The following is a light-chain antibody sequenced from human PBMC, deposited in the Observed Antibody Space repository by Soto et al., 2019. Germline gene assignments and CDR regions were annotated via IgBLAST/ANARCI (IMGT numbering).Light chain of an antibody. CDR2: GAS. Sequence: EIVLTQSPATLSLSPGERATLSCRASQSVGSYLAWYQQKPGQAPRLLIYGASRRATGIPDRFTGSGSGTDFTLTISRLEPEDFAVYYCQQYVSSPWAFGQGTKVEI. V-gene: IGKV3-20*01. J-gene: IGKJ1*01. CDR1: QSVGSY. CDR3: QQYVSSPWA.